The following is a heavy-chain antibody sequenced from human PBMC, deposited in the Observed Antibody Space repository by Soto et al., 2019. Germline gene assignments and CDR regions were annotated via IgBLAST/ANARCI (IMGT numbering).Heavy chain of an antibody. Sequence: EVQLVESGGGLVQPGGSLRLSCAASGFTFSDYYVDWVRQAPGKGLEWVGRIRNKANRYSTEYAASVRGRFTISGDDSENSLFLQMNSMTTEDTAVYYCVRVPGEARPEGIYNHYAMDVWGQGTTVTVSS. CDR3: VRVPGEARPEGIYNHYAMDV. J-gene: IGHJ6*02. CDR1: GFTFSDYY. D-gene: IGHD3-16*01. CDR2: IRNKANRYST. V-gene: IGHV3-72*01.